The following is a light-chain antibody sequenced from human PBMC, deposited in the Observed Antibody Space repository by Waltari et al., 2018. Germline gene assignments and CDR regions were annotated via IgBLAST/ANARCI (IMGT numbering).Light chain of an antibody. CDR3: ETWYSNNVV. V-gene: IGLV4-60*03. CDR2: LEGRGSY. Sequence: QPVLTQSSSASASLGSSVKLTCTLSSGHSSYIIAWHQQQPGKAPRYLMKLEGRGSYNKGSGVPYRFSGSSSEADHYRPSSTLQSEDEADYYCETWYSNNVVFGGGTKLTVL. J-gene: IGLJ2*01. CDR1: SGHSSYI.